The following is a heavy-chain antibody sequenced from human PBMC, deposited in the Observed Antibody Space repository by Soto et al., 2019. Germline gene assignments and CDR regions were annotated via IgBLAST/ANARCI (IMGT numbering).Heavy chain of an antibody. CDR3: ARDHLYDYIWGSYLDY. CDR1: GFTFSSYW. J-gene: IGHJ4*02. D-gene: IGHD3-16*02. CDR2: IKQDGSEK. V-gene: IGHV3-7*01. Sequence: GGSLRLSCAASGFTFSSYWMSWVRQAPGKGLEWVANIKQDGSEKYYVDSVKGRFTISRDNAKNSLYLQMNSLRAEDTAVYYCARDHLYDYIWGSYLDYWGQGTLVTVPQ.